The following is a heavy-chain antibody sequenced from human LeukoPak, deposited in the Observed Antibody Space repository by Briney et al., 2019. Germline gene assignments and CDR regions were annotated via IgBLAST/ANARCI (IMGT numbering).Heavy chain of an antibody. Sequence: ASVKVSCKASGGTFSSYAISWVRQAPGQGLEWMGGIIPIFGTANYAQKFQGRVTITTDESTSTAYMELSSQRSEDTAVYYCAIPSRELLWWYFDYWGQGTLVTVSS. J-gene: IGHJ4*02. V-gene: IGHV1-69*05. D-gene: IGHD1-26*01. CDR1: GGTFSSYA. CDR2: IIPIFGTA. CDR3: AIPSRELLWWYFDY.